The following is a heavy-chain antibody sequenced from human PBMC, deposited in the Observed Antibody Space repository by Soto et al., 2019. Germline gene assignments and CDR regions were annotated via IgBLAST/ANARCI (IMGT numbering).Heavy chain of an antibody. V-gene: IGHV3-30-3*01. D-gene: IGHD2-2*01. CDR2: ISYDGSNK. J-gene: IGHJ4*02. CDR1: GFTFSSYA. Sequence: QVQLVESGGGVVQPGRSLRLSCAASGFTFSSYAMHWVRQAPGKGLEWVAVISYDGSNKYYADSVKGRFTISRDNSKNTRYLQMNSLRAEATAVYYCARARLDTPALDYWGQGTLVTVSS. CDR3: ARARLDTPALDY.